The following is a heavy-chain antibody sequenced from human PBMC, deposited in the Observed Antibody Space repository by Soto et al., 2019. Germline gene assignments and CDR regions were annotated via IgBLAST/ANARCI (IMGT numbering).Heavy chain of an antibody. D-gene: IGHD3-10*01. V-gene: IGHV3-21*01. CDR2: ISSSSSYI. J-gene: IGHJ6*02. CDR1: GFTFSSDS. Sequence: GGSLRLSCAASGFTFSSDSMNWVRQAPGKGLEWVSSISSSSSYIYYADSVKGRFTISRDNAKNSLYLQMNSLRAEDTAVYYCARDRGPHPYYYYGMDGWGQGNKVTVSS. CDR3: ARDRGPHPYYYYGMDG.